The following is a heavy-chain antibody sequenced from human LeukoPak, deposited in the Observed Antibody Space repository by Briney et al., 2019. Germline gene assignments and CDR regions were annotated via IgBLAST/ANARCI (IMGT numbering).Heavy chain of an antibody. CDR3: ARASELGEWFGDLLYI. CDR2: ITPFLDTT. D-gene: IGHD3-10*01. CDR1: GGTFSSFP. Sequence: ASVKVSCKASGGTFSSFPISWVRQAPGQGLEWLGRITPFLDTTNYAHKFEGRLKITADKSTSTAYLELRSLGSEDTAIYYCARASELGEWFGDLLYIWGQGTTVTVSS. V-gene: IGHV1-69*08. J-gene: IGHJ6*02.